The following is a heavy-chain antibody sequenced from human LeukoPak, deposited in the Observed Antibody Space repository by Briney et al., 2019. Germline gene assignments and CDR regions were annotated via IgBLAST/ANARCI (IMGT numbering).Heavy chain of an antibody. CDR2: IIGSGCST. V-gene: IGHV3-23*01. CDR3: AKVGLWFGELSQPNWFDP. J-gene: IGHJ5*02. CDR1: GFTFSSYA. D-gene: IGHD3-10*01. Sequence: GGALRLSCAASGFTFSSYATSWVRQAPGKGLEWVSAIIGSGCSTYYAGSVKGRFTISRDNSKNTLYLQMSSVRAEETAVYYCAKVGLWFGELSQPNWFDPWGQGTLVTVSS.